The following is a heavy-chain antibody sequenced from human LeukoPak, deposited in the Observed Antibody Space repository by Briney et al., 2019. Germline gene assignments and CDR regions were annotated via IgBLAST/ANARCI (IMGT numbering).Heavy chain of an antibody. CDR3: ARGDGYGMDV. CDR1: GFTFSSSA. J-gene: IGHJ6*02. V-gene: IGHV3-23*01. D-gene: IGHD5-24*01. CDR2: ISNNGGYT. Sequence: GGSLRLSCAASGFTFSSSAMSWVRQAPGKGLEWVSAISNNGGYTYYADSVQGRFTISRDNAKNTLYLQMNSLRAEDTAVYYCARGDGYGMDVWGQGTTVTVSS.